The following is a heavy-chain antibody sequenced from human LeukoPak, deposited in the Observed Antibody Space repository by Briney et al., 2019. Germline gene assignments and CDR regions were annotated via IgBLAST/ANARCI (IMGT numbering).Heavy chain of an antibody. CDR2: ISAYNGNT. CDR3: ARDSVPSAPVLHYYDSSGYYPVPFDY. V-gene: IGHV1-18*01. J-gene: IGHJ4*02. Sequence: ASVKVSCKASGYTFTSYGISRVRQAPGQGLEWMGWISAYNGNTNYAQKLQGRVTMTTDTSTSTAYMELRSLRSDDTAVYYCARDSVPSAPVLHYYDSSGYYPVPFDYWGQGTLVTVSS. CDR1: GYTFTSYG. D-gene: IGHD3-22*01.